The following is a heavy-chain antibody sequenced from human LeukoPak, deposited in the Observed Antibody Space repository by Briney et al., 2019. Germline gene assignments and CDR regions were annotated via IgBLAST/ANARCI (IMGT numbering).Heavy chain of an antibody. CDR2: IYYSGST. V-gene: IGHV4-61*01. CDR1: GYSVNSGSY. J-gene: IGHJ6*03. Sequence: ASETLSLTCSVSGYSVNSGSYWGWIRQPPGKGLEWIGYIYYSGSTNYNPSLKSRVTISIDRSKKQFSLNLSSVTAADTAVYYCARVAATVTPDDYFHYMDVWGKGTTVTISS. D-gene: IGHD4-17*01. CDR3: ARVAATVTPDDYFHYMDV.